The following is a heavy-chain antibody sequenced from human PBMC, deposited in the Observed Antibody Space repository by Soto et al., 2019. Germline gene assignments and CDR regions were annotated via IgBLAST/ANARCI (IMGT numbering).Heavy chain of an antibody. CDR3: ARLRPGIAAAAPRFDY. CDR2: IYYSGST. Sequence: SETLSLTCTVSGGSISSSSYYWGWIRQPPGKGLEWIGSIYYSGSTYYNPSLKSRVTISVDTSRNQFSLKLSSVTAADTAVYYCARLRPGIAAAAPRFDYWGQGTLVTVSS. CDR1: GGSISSSSYY. J-gene: IGHJ4*02. V-gene: IGHV4-39*01. D-gene: IGHD6-13*01.